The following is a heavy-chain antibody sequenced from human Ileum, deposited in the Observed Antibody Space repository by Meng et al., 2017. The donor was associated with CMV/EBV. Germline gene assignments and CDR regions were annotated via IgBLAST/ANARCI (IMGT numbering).Heavy chain of an antibody. V-gene: IGHV3-66*01. CDR2: MYDSGTT. Sequence: EVQLVESGGGLVQPGGSLRLSCAASGFTISDNSMDWVRQAPGKGPECVSLMYDSGTTKYADSVKGRFTISRDNSKNTLYLQMNSLRVEDTAVYYCAGDGGYSDPWGQGTLVTVSS. J-gene: IGHJ5*02. CDR1: GFTISDNS. D-gene: IGHD2-21*01. CDR3: AGDGGYSDP.